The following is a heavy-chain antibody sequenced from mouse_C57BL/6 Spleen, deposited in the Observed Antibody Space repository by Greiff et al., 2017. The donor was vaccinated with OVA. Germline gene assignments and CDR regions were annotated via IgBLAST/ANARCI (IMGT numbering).Heavy chain of an antibody. Sequence: QVQLQQSGTELVKPGASVKLSCKASGYTFTSYWMHWVKQRPGQGLEWIGEIDPSDSYTNYNQKFKGKATLTVDTSSSTAYMQLSSLTSEDSAVYYCASLENYYGSSYLGWFAYWGQGTLVTVSA. J-gene: IGHJ3*01. CDR3: ASLENYYGSSYLGWFAY. V-gene: IGHV1-69*02. D-gene: IGHD1-1*01. CDR1: GYTFTSYW. CDR2: IDPSDSYT.